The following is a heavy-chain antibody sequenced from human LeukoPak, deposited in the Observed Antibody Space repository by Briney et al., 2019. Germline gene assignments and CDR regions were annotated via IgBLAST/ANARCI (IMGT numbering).Heavy chain of an antibody. CDR2: IYHSGST. J-gene: IGHJ6*02. Sequence: SETLSLTCAISGGSISSGGYSWSWIRQPPGKGLEWIGYIYHSGSTYYNPSLKSRVTISVDRSKNQFSLKLSSVTAADTAVYYCARIVDYGRWDYYYGMDVWGQGTTVTVSS. CDR3: ARIVDYGRWDYYYGMDV. D-gene: IGHD4-17*01. V-gene: IGHV4-30-2*01. CDR1: GGSISSGGYS.